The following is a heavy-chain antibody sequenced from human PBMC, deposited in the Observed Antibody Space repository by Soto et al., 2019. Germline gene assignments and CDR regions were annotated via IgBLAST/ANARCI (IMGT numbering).Heavy chain of an antibody. CDR2: ISRDGGTK. CDR1: GFTVSTYG. D-gene: IGHD3-10*01. J-gene: IGHJ4*02. V-gene: IGHV3-30*03. CDR3: TGEVASGY. Sequence: QVQLVESGGGVVQPGRSLRLSCAVSGFTVSTYGMHWVRQAPGTGLEWVAVISRDGGTKYYADSVKGRFTISRDNSRNTLFLEMNSLRGDDMAVYYCTGEVASGYWGQGTLGTVSS.